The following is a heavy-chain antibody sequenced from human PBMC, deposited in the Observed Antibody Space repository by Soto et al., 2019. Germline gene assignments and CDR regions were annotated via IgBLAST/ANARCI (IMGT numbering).Heavy chain of an antibody. CDR3: ARRLLSTARVVPAFDY. Sequence: QLQLQESGPGLVKPSETLSLTCTVSGGSISSSSYYWGWIRQPPGKGLEWIGSIYYSGSTYYNPSLKSRVTISVDTSKNQFSLKLSSVTAADTAVYYCARRLLSTARVVPAFDYWGQGTLVTVSS. CDR1: GGSISSSSYY. V-gene: IGHV4-39*01. CDR2: IYYSGST. J-gene: IGHJ4*02. D-gene: IGHD2-2*01.